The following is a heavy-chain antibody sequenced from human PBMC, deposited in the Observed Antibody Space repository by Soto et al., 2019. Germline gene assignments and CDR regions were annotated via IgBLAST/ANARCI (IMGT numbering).Heavy chain of an antibody. Sequence: ASVKVSCKASGYTFTSYAMHWVRQAPGQRLEWMGWINAGNGNTKYSQKFQGRVTITRDTSASTAYMELSSLRSEDTAVYYCATDYYGSGSYFGYYYYYMDVWGKGTTVTVSS. CDR2: INAGNGNT. CDR3: ATDYYGSGSYFGYYYYYMDV. CDR1: GYTFTSYA. J-gene: IGHJ6*03. V-gene: IGHV1-3*01. D-gene: IGHD3-10*01.